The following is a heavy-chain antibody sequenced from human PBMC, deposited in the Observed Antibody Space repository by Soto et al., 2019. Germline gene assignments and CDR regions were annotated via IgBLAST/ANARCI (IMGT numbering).Heavy chain of an antibody. D-gene: IGHD3-9*01. J-gene: IGHJ6*02. Sequence: PGGSLRLSCAASGFTFSSYSMNWVRQAPGKGLEWVSYISSSSSTINYADSVKGRFTISRDNAKNSLYLQMNSLRAEDTAVYYCARVLRLYDILTGYYRSYYYYGMDVWGQGTTVTVSS. CDR2: ISSSSSTI. CDR3: ARVLRLYDILTGYYRSYYYYGMDV. V-gene: IGHV3-48*01. CDR1: GFTFSSYS.